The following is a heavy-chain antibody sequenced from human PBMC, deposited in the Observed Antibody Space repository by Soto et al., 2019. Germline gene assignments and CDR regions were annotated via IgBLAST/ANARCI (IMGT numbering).Heavy chain of an antibody. Sequence: SETLSLTCSVSGYSVSSSDYYWAWIRQPPGKGLEWIGSMLYSGLTYYNPSLKSRVTLSVDTSKNQFSVRLNSVTASDTAVYYCAARHFWSGPWTDTRLDYWGQGTLVTVSS. CDR1: GYSVSSSDYY. D-gene: IGHD3-3*02. V-gene: IGHV4-39*01. J-gene: IGHJ4*02. CDR3: AARHFWSGPWTDTRLDY. CDR2: MLYSGLT.